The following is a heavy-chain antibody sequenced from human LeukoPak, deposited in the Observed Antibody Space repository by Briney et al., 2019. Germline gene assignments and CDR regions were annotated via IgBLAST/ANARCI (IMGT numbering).Heavy chain of an antibody. Sequence: KPSETLSLTCTVSGGSISSYYWSWIRQPAGKGLEWIGRIYTSGSTNYNPSLKSRVTMSVDTPKNQFSLKLSSVTAADTAVYYCARDSGMSGSYWWGDNWFDPRGQGTLVTVSS. V-gene: IGHV4-4*07. CDR1: GGSISSYY. D-gene: IGHD1-26*01. J-gene: IGHJ5*02. CDR3: ARDSGMSGSYWWGDNWFDP. CDR2: IYTSGST.